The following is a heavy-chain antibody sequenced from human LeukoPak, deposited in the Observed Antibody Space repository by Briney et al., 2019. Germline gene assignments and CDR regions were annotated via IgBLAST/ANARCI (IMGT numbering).Heavy chain of an antibody. CDR1: GYTFTGYY. V-gene: IGHV1-2*02. J-gene: IGHJ4*02. D-gene: IGHD6-19*01. CDR2: INPNSGGT. CDR3: ARAGVRSGWYVN. Sequence: GASVKVSCKASGYTFTGYYMHWVRQAPGQGLEWMGWINPNSGGTNHAQKFQGRVTMTRDTSISTAYMELSRLRSDDTAVYYCARAGVRSGWYVNWGQGTLVTVSS.